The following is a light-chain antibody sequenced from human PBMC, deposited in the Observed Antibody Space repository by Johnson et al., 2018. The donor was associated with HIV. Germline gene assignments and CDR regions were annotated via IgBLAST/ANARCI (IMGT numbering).Light chain of an antibody. CDR3: GTWDSSLSGYV. J-gene: IGLJ1*01. CDR2: ENN. CDR1: SSNIGNNY. V-gene: IGLV1-51*02. Sequence: QSVLTQPPSVSAAPGQKVTISCSGSSSNIGNNYVSWYQQLPGTAPKLLIYENNKRPSGIPDRFSGSKSGTSATLGITGLQTGDEADYYCGTWDSSLSGYVCGTGTEVTV.